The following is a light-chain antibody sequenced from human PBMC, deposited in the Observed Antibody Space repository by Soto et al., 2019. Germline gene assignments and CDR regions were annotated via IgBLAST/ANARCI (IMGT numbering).Light chain of an antibody. CDR3: QHYNSYAEA. V-gene: IGKV1-5*03. J-gene: IGKJ1*01. CDR1: QTISSW. Sequence: DIQMTQSPSTLSGSVGDRVTITCRASQTISSWLAWYQQKPGKAPKLLIYKASTLKSGVPSRFSGSGSGTEFTLTIXSLHPDDFATYYCQHYNSYAEAFGQGTKVDIK. CDR2: KAS.